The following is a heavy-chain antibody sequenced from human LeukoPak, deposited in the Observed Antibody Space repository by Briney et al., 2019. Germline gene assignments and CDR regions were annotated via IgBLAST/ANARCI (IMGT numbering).Heavy chain of an antibody. CDR1: GYTFTSYD. J-gene: IGHJ6*02. CDR3: ARGWGSSSWYSWESCYYYGMDV. CDR2: MNPNSGNT. D-gene: IGHD6-13*01. Sequence: GASVKVSCKASGYTFTSYDVNWVRQATGQGLEWMGWMNPNSGNTGYAQKFQGRVTMTRNTSISTAYMELSSLRSEDTAVYYCARGWGSSSWYSWESCYYYGMDVWGQGTTVTVSS. V-gene: IGHV1-8*01.